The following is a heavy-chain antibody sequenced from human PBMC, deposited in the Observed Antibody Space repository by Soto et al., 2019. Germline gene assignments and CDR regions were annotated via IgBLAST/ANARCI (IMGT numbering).Heavy chain of an antibody. CDR2: IWYDGSNK. CDR1: GFTFSSYG. CDR3: ARDGRYCSSTSCYVMRIYYYGMDV. J-gene: IGHJ6*02. D-gene: IGHD2-2*01. V-gene: IGHV3-33*01. Sequence: GGSLRLSCAASGFTFSSYGMHWVRQAPGKGLEWVAVIWYDGSNKYYADSVKGRFTISRDNSKNTLFLQMYSLRAEDTAVYYCARDGRYCSSTSCYVMRIYYYGMDVWGQGTTVTVSS.